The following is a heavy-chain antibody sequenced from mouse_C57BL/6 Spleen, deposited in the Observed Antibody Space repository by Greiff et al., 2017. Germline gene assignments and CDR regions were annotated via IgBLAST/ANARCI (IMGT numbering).Heavy chain of an antibody. CDR2: IYPRSGNT. V-gene: IGHV1-81*01. J-gene: IGHJ2*01. CDR3: ARSGNYYGSSYEYFDY. Sequence: QVQLQQSGAELARPGASVKLSCKASGYTFTSYGISWVKQRTGQGLEWIGEIYPRSGNTYYNEKFKGKATLTADKSSSTAYMELRSLTSEDSAVYFCARSGNYYGSSYEYFDYWGQGTTLTVSS. CDR1: GYTFTSYG. D-gene: IGHD1-1*01.